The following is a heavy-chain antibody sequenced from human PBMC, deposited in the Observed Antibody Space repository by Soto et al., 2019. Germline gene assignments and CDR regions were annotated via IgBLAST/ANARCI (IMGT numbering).Heavy chain of an antibody. CDR2: ISYDGSNK. Sequence: PGGSLRLSCAASGFTFSSYGMHWVRQAPGKGLEWVAVISYDGSNKYYADSVKGRFTISRDNSKNTLYLQMNSLRAEDTAVYYCAREVAPRGYFDYWGQGTLVTVSS. V-gene: IGHV3-30*03. CDR1: GFTFSSYG. CDR3: AREVAPRGYFDY. J-gene: IGHJ4*02. D-gene: IGHD5-12*01.